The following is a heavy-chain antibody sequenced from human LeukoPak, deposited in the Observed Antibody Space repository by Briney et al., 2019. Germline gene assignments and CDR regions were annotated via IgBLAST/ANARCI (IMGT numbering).Heavy chain of an antibody. Sequence: GGSLRLSCAASGFTFSSYSMNWVRQAPGKGLEWVSSISSSSSYIYYADPVKGRFTISRDNAKNSLYLQMSSLRAEDTAVYYCAKEGDIAFDYWGQGTLVTVSS. CDR3: AKEGDIAFDY. CDR2: ISSSSSYI. J-gene: IGHJ4*02. D-gene: IGHD2-15*01. V-gene: IGHV3-21*01. CDR1: GFTFSSYS.